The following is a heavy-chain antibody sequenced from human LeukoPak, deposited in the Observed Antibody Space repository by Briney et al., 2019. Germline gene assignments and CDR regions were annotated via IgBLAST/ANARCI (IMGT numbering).Heavy chain of an antibody. CDR1: GFTFSNYW. CDR3: ARVYRSSSGYCFDY. J-gene: IGHJ4*02. CDR2: IKQDGSEK. V-gene: IGHV3-7*01. Sequence: GGSLRLSCAASGFTFSNYWMRWVRQGPGKGLEWVANIKQDGSEKYYVDSVKGRFTISRDNAENSLFLQMNSLRAEDTAVYYCARVYRSSSGYCFDYWAQGTLVTVSS. D-gene: IGHD6-6*01.